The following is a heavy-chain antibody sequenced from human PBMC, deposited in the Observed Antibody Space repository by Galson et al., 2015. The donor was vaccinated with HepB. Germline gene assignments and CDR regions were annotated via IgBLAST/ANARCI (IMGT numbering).Heavy chain of an antibody. V-gene: IGHV3-30*18. CDR2: ISYDGSNK. D-gene: IGHD1-1*01. J-gene: IGHJ4*02. CDR1: GFTFSSYG. Sequence: SLRLSCAASGFTFSSYGMHWVRQAPGKGLEWVAVISYDGSNKYYADSVKGRFTISRDNSKNTLYLQMNSLRAEDTAVYYCAKDNPPDWNDEKGLLDYWGQGTLVTVSS. CDR3: AKDNPPDWNDEKGLLDY.